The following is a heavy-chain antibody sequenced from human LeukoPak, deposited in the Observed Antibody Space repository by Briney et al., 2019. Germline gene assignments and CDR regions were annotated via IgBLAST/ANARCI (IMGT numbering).Heavy chain of an antibody. V-gene: IGHV3-7*01. D-gene: IGHD4-17*01. CDR2: VNSDGSVK. Sequence: PGGSLRLSCAASGFSFSTYWMSWVRQAPGKGLGWVASVNSDGSVKKYVDSVRDRVTISRDNAKNSLYLQMNTLSAEDTAMYYCARLFGGVTISDYWGQGALVTVSS. J-gene: IGHJ4*02. CDR3: ARLFGGVTISDY. CDR1: GFSFSTYW.